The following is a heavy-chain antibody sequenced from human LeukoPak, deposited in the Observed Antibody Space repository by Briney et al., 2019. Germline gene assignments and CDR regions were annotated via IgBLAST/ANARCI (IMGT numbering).Heavy chain of an antibody. CDR2: ISSSSRTI. CDR3: AREYGSGTPDFDY. J-gene: IGHJ4*02. D-gene: IGHD3-10*01. V-gene: IGHV3-48*02. CDR1: GFTFNVYN. Sequence: QTGGSLRLSCAASGFTFNVYNMNWVRQAPGKGLEWVSHISSSSRTIYYADSVKGRFTVSRDNAKNSLYLQMNSLRDEDTAVYYCAREYGSGTPDFDYWGQGTLVSVSS.